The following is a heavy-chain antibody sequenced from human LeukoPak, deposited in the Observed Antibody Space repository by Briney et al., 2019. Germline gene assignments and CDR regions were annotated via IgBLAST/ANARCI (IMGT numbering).Heavy chain of an antibody. Sequence: GGSLRLSCAASGFIFSSHGMHWVRQAPGKGLEWVAVISYDGSNRYYADSVKGRFTISRDNSKNTLYLQINSLRAEDTAVYYCAKDRRVGDRGRGWNDYYFDYWGQGTLVTVSS. CDR1: GFIFSSHG. D-gene: IGHD1-1*01. CDR2: ISYDGSNR. J-gene: IGHJ4*02. CDR3: AKDRRVGDRGRGWNDYYFDY. V-gene: IGHV3-30*18.